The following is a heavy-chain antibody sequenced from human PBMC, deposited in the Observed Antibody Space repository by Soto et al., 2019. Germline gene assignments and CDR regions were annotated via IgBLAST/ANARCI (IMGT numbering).Heavy chain of an antibody. V-gene: IGHV1-69*13. CDR1: GYTFTSYG. CDR2: IIPIFGTA. CDR3: ARGKLGYCSSTSCRVAATLDAFDI. Sequence: SVKVSCKASGYTFTSYGITWVRQAPGQGLEWMGWIIPIFGTANYAQKIQGRVTMTADESTSTAYMELSSLRSEDTAVYYCARGKLGYCSSTSCRVAATLDAFDIWGQGTMVNVSS. D-gene: IGHD2-2*01. J-gene: IGHJ3*02.